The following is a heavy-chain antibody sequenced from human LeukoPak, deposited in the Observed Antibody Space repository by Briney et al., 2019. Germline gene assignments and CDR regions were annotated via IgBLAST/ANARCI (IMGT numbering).Heavy chain of an antibody. CDR2: ISANNGET. CDR3: ARVPPSAHQLLSSDY. V-gene: IGHV1-18*04. CDR1: GYTFTNYG. J-gene: IGHJ4*02. Sequence: ASVKVSCKASGYTFTNYGISWVRQAPGQGIEWMAWISANNGETRYAQNLQGRLTMTTDTSTSTAYMELRSLRPDDTAVYYCARVPPSAHQLLSSDYWGQGTQVTVSS. D-gene: IGHD2-2*01.